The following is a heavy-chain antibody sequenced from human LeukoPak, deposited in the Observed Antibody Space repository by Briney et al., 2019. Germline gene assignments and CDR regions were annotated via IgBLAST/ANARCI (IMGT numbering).Heavy chain of an antibody. CDR2: INSDGSIT. V-gene: IGHV3-74*01. CDR1: GFTFSSNW. J-gene: IGHJ4*02. Sequence: PGGSLRLSCAASGFTFSSNWMHWVRLAPGKGLAWVSRINSDGSITSYVDSVKGRFTISRDNAKNTLYLQVNSLRAEDTAVYYCARGFNMITFGGQGTLVTVSS. D-gene: IGHD3-16*01. CDR3: ARGFNMITF.